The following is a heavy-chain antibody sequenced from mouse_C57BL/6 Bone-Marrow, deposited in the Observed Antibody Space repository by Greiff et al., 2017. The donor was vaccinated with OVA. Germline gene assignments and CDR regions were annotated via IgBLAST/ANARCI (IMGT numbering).Heavy chain of an antibody. J-gene: IGHJ2*01. V-gene: IGHV1-50*01. CDR2: IDPSDSYT. CDR1: GHTFTSYW. Sequence: QVQLKQPGAELVKPGASVKLSCKASGHTFTSYWMQWVKQRPGQGLEWIGEIDPSDSYTNYNQKFKGKATLTVDTSSSTAYMQLSSLTSEDSAVYYCARDYSNLWYFDYWGQGTTLTVSS. CDR3: ARDYSNLWYFDY. D-gene: IGHD2-5*01.